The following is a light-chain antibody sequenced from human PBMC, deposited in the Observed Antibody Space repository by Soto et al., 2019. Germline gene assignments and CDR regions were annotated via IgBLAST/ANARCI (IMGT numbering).Light chain of an antibody. CDR1: SSDVGAYDY. CDR3: GSYADRKTFL. V-gene: IGLV2-8*01. Sequence: QSALTQPPSASGSPGQSVTISCTETSSDVGAYDYVSWYQRHPGKAPKLILYEVNKRPSGIPDRFSGSKSGNTASLTVSGLQAEDEADYFCGSYADRKTFLFGGGTKLTVL. J-gene: IGLJ2*01. CDR2: EVN.